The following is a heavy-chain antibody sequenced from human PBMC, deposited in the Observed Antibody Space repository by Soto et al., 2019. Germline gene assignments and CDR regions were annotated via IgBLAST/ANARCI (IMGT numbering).Heavy chain of an antibody. V-gene: IGHV1-18*01. D-gene: IGHD3-3*01. CDR1: GYTFTSYG. CDR2: ISAYNGNT. J-gene: IGHJ4*02. Sequence: GASVKVSCKASGYTFTSYGISWVRQAPGQGLEWMGWISAYNGNTNYAQKLQGGVTMTTDTSTSTAYMELRSLRSDDTAVYYCAGGHVLRFLEWLLYLDYWGQGTLVTVSS. CDR3: AGGHVLRFLEWLLYLDY.